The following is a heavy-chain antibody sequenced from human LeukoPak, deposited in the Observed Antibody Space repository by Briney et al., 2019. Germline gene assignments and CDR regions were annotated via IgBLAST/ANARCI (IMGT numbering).Heavy chain of an antibody. CDR2: IIPIFGTA. D-gene: IGHD6-13*01. Sequence: SVKVSCKASGGTFSSYAISWVRQAPGQGLEWMGRIIPIFGTANYAQKFQGRVTITTDESTSTAYMELSSLRSEDTAVYYCASFQGSISPFDYWGQGTLVTVSS. J-gene: IGHJ4*02. CDR3: ASFQGSISPFDY. V-gene: IGHV1-69*05. CDR1: GGTFSSYA.